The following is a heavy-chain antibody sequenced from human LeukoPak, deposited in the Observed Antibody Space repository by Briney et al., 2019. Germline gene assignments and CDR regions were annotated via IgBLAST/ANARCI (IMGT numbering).Heavy chain of an antibody. Sequence: ASVKVSCKASGYTFTAYYMHWVRQAPGQGLEWMGWINPNRGGTNYAQKFQGRVTLTRDTSISTVYMEVTRLKFDDTAIYYCARDRSRGSGQFDPWGQGTLVTVSS. CDR2: INPNRGGT. CDR1: GYTFTAYY. J-gene: IGHJ5*02. V-gene: IGHV1-2*02. CDR3: ARDRSRGSGQFDP. D-gene: IGHD3-10*01.